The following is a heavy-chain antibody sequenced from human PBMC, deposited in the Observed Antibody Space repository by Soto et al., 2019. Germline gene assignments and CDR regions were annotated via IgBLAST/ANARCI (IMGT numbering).Heavy chain of an antibody. CDR2: XVPXXRXA. CDR1: GGTFSSYR. CDR3: ARGPAAAYYYGMDV. D-gene: IGHD6-13*01. V-gene: IGHV1-69*05. Sequence: SVKVSCKASGGTFSSYRINWVRQAPGQGLEWVGGXVPXXRXAXXXQXXXGRVTMTRNTSISTAYMELSSLRSEDTAVYYCARGPAAAYYYGMDVWGQGTTVTVS. J-gene: IGHJ6*02.